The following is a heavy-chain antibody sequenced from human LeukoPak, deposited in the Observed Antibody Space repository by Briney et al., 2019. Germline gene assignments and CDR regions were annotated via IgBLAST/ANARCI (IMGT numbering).Heavy chain of an antibody. Sequence: WGSLRLSCAASGFTFSSYWMHWVRQAPGKRLVWVSRINTDGSSTTYADSVKGRFTISRDNAKNTLYLQMNSLRAEDTAVYYCAALSGSYYDGDYWGQGTLVTVSS. D-gene: IGHD1-26*01. CDR3: AALSGSYYDGDY. CDR1: GFTFSSYW. J-gene: IGHJ4*02. CDR2: INTDGSST. V-gene: IGHV3-74*01.